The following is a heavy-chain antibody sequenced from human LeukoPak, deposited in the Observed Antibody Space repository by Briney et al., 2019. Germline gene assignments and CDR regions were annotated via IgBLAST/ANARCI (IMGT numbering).Heavy chain of an antibody. Sequence: PGGSLRLSCAASGFTFSSYSMNWVRQAPGKGLEWVGRIKPKTDGETTEYAAPVKDRFSISRDDLKSMMYLQMNSLKTEDTAVYYCITPLPYSAQGGRGTLVTVSS. CDR3: ITPLPYSAQ. CDR1: GFTFSSYS. D-gene: IGHD2-21*01. V-gene: IGHV3-15*07. CDR2: IKPKTDGETT. J-gene: IGHJ4*02.